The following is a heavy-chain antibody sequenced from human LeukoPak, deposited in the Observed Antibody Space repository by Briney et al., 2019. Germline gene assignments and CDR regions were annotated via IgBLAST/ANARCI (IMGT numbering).Heavy chain of an antibody. J-gene: IGHJ4*02. V-gene: IGHV3-21*01. Sequence: GGSLRLSCAASGITFSSYSMNWVRQAPGKGLEWVSSITSSSSYIYYADSVKGRFTISRDNAKTSLYLQMNSLRAEDTAVYYCARHVVAVGFDYWGQGTLVTVSS. D-gene: IGHD3-22*01. CDR3: ARHVVAVGFDY. CDR1: GITFSSYS. CDR2: ITSSSSYI.